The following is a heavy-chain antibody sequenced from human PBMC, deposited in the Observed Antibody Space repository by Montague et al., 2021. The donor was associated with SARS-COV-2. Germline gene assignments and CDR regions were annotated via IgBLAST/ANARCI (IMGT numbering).Heavy chain of an antibody. J-gene: IGHJ6*03. CDR1: GFTFNSYA. CDR3: AKRLIKNYQLLDYYYMDV. D-gene: IGHD2-2*01. Sequence: SLRLSCAASGFTFNSYAMSWVRQAPGKGLEWVSAISGSGGSTYYADSVKGRFTISRDNSKNTLYLQMNSLRAEDTAVYYCAKRLIKNYQLLDYYYMDVWGKGTTVTVSS. V-gene: IGHV3-23*01. CDR2: ISGSGGST.